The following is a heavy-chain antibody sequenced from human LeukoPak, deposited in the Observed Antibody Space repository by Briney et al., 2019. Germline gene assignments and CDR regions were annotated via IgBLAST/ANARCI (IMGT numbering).Heavy chain of an antibody. CDR1: GYTFTSYY. D-gene: IGHD2-21*02. V-gene: IGHV1-46*01. Sequence: ASVKVSCKASGYTFTSYYMHWVRQAPGQGLEWMGIINPSGGSTSYAQKFQGRVTMTRDTSTSTVYMELSSLRSEDTAVYYCARGGMTAIRSDAFDLWGQGTMVTVSS. CDR2: INPSGGST. CDR3: ARGGMTAIRSDAFDL. J-gene: IGHJ3*01.